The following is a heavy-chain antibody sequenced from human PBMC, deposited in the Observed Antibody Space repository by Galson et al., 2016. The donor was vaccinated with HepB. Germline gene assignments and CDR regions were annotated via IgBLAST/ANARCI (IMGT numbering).Heavy chain of an antibody. CDR2: MSDSGGST. CDR1: GFTFSTYA. D-gene: IGHD3-10*01. V-gene: IGHV3-23*01. J-gene: IGHJ4*02. Sequence: SLRLSCAASGFTFSTYAMSWVRQAPGKGLEWVSAMSDSGGSTYYADSVKGRFTISRDNSKNTLYLQMNSLRAEDTAVYYCASSVRGSGSPPGDYWGQGTLVTVSS. CDR3: ASSVRGSGSPPGDY.